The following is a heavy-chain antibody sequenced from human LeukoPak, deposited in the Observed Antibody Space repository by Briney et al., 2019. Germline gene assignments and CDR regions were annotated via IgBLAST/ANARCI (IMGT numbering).Heavy chain of an antibody. CDR2: FDPEDGET. J-gene: IGHJ4*02. D-gene: IGHD6-13*01. CDR1: GYTLTELS. Sequence: ASVKVSCKVSGYTLTELSMHWVRQAPGKGLEWMGGFDPEDGETIYAQKFQGKVTMTEDTSTDTAYMELSSLRSEDTAVYYCATYLLAAAGDADYWGQGTLVTVSS. V-gene: IGHV1-24*01. CDR3: ATYLLAAAGDADY.